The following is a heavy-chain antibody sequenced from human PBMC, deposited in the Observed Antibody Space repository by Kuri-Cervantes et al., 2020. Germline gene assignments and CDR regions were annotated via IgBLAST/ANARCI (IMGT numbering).Heavy chain of an antibody. V-gene: IGHV3-15*01. J-gene: IGHJ6*02. D-gene: IGHD6-13*01. CDR1: GFTFSNAW. CDR2: IKSKTDGGTT. Sequence: GESLKISCAASGFTFSNAWMSWVRQAPGKGLEWVGRIKSKTDGGTTDYAAPVKGRFTISRDDSKSIAYLQMNSLKTEDTAVYYCTRDHSSSWKAYYYYGMDVWGQGTTVTVSS. CDR3: TRDHSSSWKAYYYYGMDV.